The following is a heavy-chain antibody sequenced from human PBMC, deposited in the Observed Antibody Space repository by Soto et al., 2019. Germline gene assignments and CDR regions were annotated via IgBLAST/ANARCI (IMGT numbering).Heavy chain of an antibody. CDR1: GYTFTGYY. V-gene: IGHV1-2*04. CDR3: ARGRNKGADDAFDI. D-gene: IGHD3-16*01. J-gene: IGHJ3*02. CDR2: INPNSGGT. Sequence: GASVKVSCKASGYTFTGYYMHWVRQAPGQGLEWMGWINPNSGGTNYAQKFQGWVTMTRDTSISTAYMELSRLRSYDTAVYYCARGRNKGADDAFDIWGQGTMVTVSS.